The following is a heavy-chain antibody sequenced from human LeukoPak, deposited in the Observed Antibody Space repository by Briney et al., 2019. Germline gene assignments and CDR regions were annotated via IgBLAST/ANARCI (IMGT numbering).Heavy chain of an antibody. D-gene: IGHD6-19*01. V-gene: IGHV1-18*01. Sequence: GASVKVSCKASGYTFTSYSISWVRQAPGQGLEWMGWISAYNGNTNYAQKLQGRVTMTTDTSTSTAYMELRSLRSDDTAVYYCARDRSQWLDDAFDIWGQGTMVTVSS. CDR3: ARDRSQWLDDAFDI. J-gene: IGHJ3*02. CDR2: ISAYNGNT. CDR1: GYTFTSYS.